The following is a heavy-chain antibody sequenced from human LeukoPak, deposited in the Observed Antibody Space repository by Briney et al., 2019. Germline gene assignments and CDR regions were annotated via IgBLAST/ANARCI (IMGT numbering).Heavy chain of an antibody. CDR3: ARQGSTWDDGFDI. CDR1: GYSFTNYW. J-gene: IGHJ3*02. Sequence: GESLKISCKGSGYSFTNYWIGWVRQMPGKGLEWMGIDTRYNPSFQGHVTISADKSISTAYLQWSSLKASDTAMYYCARQGSTWDDGFDIWGQGTMVTVSS. D-gene: IGHD6-13*01. CDR2: DT. V-gene: IGHV5-51*01.